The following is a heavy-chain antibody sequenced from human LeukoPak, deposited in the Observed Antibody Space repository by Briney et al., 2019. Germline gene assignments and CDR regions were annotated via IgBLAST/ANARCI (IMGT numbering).Heavy chain of an antibody. D-gene: IGHD3-22*01. CDR1: GGSISSYY. J-gene: IGHJ3*02. Sequence: SETLSLTCTVSGGSISSYYWSWIRQPPGKGLEWIGYIYYSGSTNYNPSLKSRVTMSVDTSKSQFSLKLSSVTAADTAVYYCARAMYYYDSSGYTPDAFDIWGQGTMVTVSS. CDR2: IYYSGST. V-gene: IGHV4-59*12. CDR3: ARAMYYYDSSGYTPDAFDI.